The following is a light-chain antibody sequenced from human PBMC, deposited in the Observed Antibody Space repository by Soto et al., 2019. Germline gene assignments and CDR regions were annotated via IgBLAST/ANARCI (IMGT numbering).Light chain of an antibody. V-gene: IGLV1-40*01. CDR1: SSNIGAGYD. CDR3: GSWDSSLTYV. CDR2: GNS. J-gene: IGLJ1*01. Sequence: QSVLTQPPSVSGAPGQRVTISCTGSSSNIGAGYDVHWYQQLPGTAPKLLIYGNSNRPSGVPDRFSGSQSGTSATLGITGLQTGDEAVYYCGSWDSSLTYVFGTGTKVTVL.